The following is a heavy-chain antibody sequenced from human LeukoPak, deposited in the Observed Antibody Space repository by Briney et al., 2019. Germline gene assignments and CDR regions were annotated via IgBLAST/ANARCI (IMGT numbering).Heavy chain of an antibody. J-gene: IGHJ2*01. CDR1: GGSIRSYY. CDR3: ARAGVVTNPNSYWYFDL. CDR2: IYDSGST. V-gene: IGHV4-59*13. D-gene: IGHD3-3*01. Sequence: SETLSLTCIVSGGSIRSYYWSWIRQPPGKGLEWIGYIYDSGSTNYNPSLESRVTISVDTSKNQFSLKLNSVTAADTAVYYCARAGVVTNPNSYWYFDLWGRGTLVTVSS.